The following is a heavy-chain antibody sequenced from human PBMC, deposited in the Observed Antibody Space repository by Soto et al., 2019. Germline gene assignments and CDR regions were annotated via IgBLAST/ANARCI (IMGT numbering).Heavy chain of an antibody. CDR1: GGSISSYY. Sequence: PSETLSLTCTVSGGSISSYYWSWIRQPPGKGLEWIGYIYYSGSTNYNPSLKSRVTISVDTSKNQFSLKLSSVTAADTAVYSCARGHNWNPDSLDYWGQGTLVTVSS. D-gene: IGHD1-20*01. CDR2: IYYSGST. J-gene: IGHJ4*02. CDR3: ARGHNWNPDSLDY. V-gene: IGHV4-59*01.